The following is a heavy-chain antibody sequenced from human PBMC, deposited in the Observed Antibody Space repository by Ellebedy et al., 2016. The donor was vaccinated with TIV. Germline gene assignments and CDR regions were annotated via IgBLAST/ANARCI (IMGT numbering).Heavy chain of an antibody. CDR2: INPNSGDT. CDR3: VRDLTNYGSSSY. D-gene: IGHD3-22*01. J-gene: IGHJ4*02. CDR1: GYTFTGYY. Sequence: AASVKVFCKASGYTFTGYYIHWVRQAPGQGLEWVGWINPNSGDTNYAQKLRGRVTVTGDTSISTAYMELSRLVSDDTAVYYCVRDLTNYGSSSYWGQGTPVTVSS. V-gene: IGHV1-2*02.